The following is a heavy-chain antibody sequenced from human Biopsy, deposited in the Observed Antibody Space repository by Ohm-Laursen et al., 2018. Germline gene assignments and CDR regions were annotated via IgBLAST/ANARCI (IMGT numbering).Heavy chain of an antibody. CDR1: GRTFSDYR. CDR2: INQSGST. V-gene: IGHV4-34*08. J-gene: IGHJ4*02. D-gene: IGHD4-17*01. Sequence: SGTLSLTCAVFGRTFSDYRWTWIRQPPGQGLEWIGQINQSGSTNYNPSLKSRLTISANASKYEFPLKLTSVTAADTAVYFCGNEVYGRDYWGLGARVTVSS. CDR3: GNEVYGRDY.